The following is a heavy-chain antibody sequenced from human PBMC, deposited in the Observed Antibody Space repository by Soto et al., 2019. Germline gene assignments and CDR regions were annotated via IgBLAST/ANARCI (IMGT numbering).Heavy chain of an antibody. V-gene: IGHV3-30-3*01. CDR3: ARGDREDIAVVIGVRPGEYGVDV. D-gene: IGHD2-15*01. CDR1: GFTFRSYA. CDR2: ISYDGSNK. J-gene: IGHJ6*02. Sequence: QVQLVESGGGVVQPGRSLRLSCAASGFTFRSYAMHWVRQAPGKGLECVVVISYDGSNKFYRDYVKGRFTISRDNSKNTLYLQINSLRYEDTAVYYCARGDREDIAVVIGVRPGEYGVDVWGQGTTVTVSS.